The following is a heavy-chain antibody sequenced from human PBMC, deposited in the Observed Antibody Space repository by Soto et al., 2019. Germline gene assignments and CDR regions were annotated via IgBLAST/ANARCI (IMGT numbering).Heavy chain of an antibody. J-gene: IGHJ4*02. CDR2: TSGSGVTT. CDR3: ARVHSSGWFADS. CDR1: GFIFDHYA. V-gene: IGHV3-23*01. Sequence: EVQLLESGGGLVQPGGSLRLSCGAPGFIFDHYATVWVRQTPGKGLEWVSATSGSGVTTYYADSVQGRFTISRVNPKNTLYLQMNSLRVDDTALYYCARVHSSGWFADSWGQGTRVTVSS. D-gene: IGHD6-19*01.